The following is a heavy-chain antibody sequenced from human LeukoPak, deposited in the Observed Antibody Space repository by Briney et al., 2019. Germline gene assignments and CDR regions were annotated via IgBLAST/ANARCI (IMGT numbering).Heavy chain of an antibody. J-gene: IGHJ6*02. D-gene: IGHD3-16*01. V-gene: IGHV4-59*01. CDR2: IYYSGST. CDR3: ARVLPRITATYYYYYGMDV. Sequence: SSETLSLTCTVSGGSISSYYRSRIRQPPGKGLEWIGYIYYSGSTYYNPSLKSRVTISVDTSKNQFSLKLSSVTAADTAVYYCARVLPRITATYYYYYGMDVWGQGTTVTVSS. CDR1: GGSISSYY.